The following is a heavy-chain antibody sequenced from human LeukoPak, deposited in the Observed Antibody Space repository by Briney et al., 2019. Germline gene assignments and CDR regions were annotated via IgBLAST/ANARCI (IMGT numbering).Heavy chain of an antibody. V-gene: IGHV3-74*01. CDR3: ARGYSGTYRIDY. CDR2: INSDGSST. CDR1: GFTFSSYW. D-gene: IGHD5-12*01. J-gene: IGHJ4*02. Sequence: GGSLRLSCAASGFTFSSYWMHWVRQAPGKGLVWVSRINSDGSSTSSADSVKGRFTISRDNAKNTLYLQMNSLRAEDTAVYYCARGYSGTYRIDYWGQGTLVTVSS.